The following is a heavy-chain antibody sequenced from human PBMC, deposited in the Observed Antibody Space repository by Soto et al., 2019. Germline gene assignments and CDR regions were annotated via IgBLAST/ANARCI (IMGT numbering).Heavy chain of an antibody. CDR2: IYHSGST. D-gene: IGHD3-3*01. Sequence: SETLCLTWSVSGGSISSGDYYGSCVRQHPGKGLEWIGYIYHSGSTYYNPSLKSRVTISIDTSKNQFSLKLSSVTAADTAVYYCFFLLHREHPKSHVFPARRSSDL. J-gene: IGHJ2*01. CDR3: FFLLHREHPKSHVFPARRSSDL. V-gene: IGHV4-31*07. CDR1: GGSISSGDYY.